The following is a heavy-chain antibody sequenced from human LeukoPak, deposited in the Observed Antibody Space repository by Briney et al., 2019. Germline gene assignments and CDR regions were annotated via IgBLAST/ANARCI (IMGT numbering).Heavy chain of an antibody. D-gene: IGHD3-10*01. CDR2: INPNSGGT. CDR1: GYTFTGYY. Sequence: ASVKVSCKASGYTFTGYYMHWVQQAPGQGLEWMGWINPNSGGTNYAQKFQGWVTMTRDTSISTAYMELSRLRSDDTAVYYCARDRDRYYGSGSLTEYYYYYGMDVWGQGTTVTVSS. CDR3: ARDRDRYYGSGSLTEYYYYYGMDV. V-gene: IGHV1-2*04. J-gene: IGHJ6*02.